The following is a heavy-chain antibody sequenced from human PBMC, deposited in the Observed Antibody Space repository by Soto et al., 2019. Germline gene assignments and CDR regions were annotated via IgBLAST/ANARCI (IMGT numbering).Heavy chain of an antibody. V-gene: IGHV1-69*12. Sequence: QVQLVQSGAEVKKPGSSVKVSCKASGGTFSSYAISWVRQAPGQGLEWMGGIIPIFGTANYAQKFQGRVTMTADESASTGYMGVSSLRSEDTAVYYCAREMDTAVAPGSTYYYFGMDVWGQGTTVTVSS. CDR3: AREMDTAVAPGSTYYYFGMDV. CDR1: GGTFSSYA. CDR2: IIPIFGTA. J-gene: IGHJ6*01. D-gene: IGHD5-18*01.